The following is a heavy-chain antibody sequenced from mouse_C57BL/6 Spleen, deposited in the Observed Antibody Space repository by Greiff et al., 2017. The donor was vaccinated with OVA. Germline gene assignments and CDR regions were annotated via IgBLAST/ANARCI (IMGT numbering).Heavy chain of an antibody. CDR1: GFTFSSNA. J-gene: IGHJ4*01. Sequence: EVKLVESGEGLVKPGGSLKLSCAASGFTFSSNAMSWVRQTPEQRLEWVAYISSGGDYIYYADTVKGRFTIARDNAWNTLYLQKSRLKSEDTAMSDGTRGGTVVARDDYAMDYWGQGTSVTVSS. V-gene: IGHV5-9-1*02. CDR3: TRGGTVVARDDYAMDY. CDR2: ISSGGDYI. D-gene: IGHD1-1*01.